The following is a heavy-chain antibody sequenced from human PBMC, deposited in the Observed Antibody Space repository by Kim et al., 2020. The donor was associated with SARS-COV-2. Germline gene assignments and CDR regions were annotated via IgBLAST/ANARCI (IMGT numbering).Heavy chain of an antibody. CDR3: ARDRMAVAGLGAFDI. CDR2: IYSGGST. V-gene: IGHV3-53*01. CDR1: GFTVSSNY. Sequence: GGSLRLSCAASGFTVSSNYMSWVRQAPGKGLEWVSVIYSGGSTYYADSVKGRFTISRDNSKNTLYLQMNSLRAEDTAVYYCARDRMAVAGLGAFDIWGQGTMVTVSS. D-gene: IGHD6-19*01. J-gene: IGHJ3*02.